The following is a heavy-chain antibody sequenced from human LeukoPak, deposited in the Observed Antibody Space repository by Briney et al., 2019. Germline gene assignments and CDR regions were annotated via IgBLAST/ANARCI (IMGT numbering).Heavy chain of an antibody. J-gene: IGHJ4*02. CDR3: ARGASGSYFASFDY. D-gene: IGHD1-26*01. V-gene: IGHV3-30-3*01. CDR2: ISYDGSDK. CDR1: GFTFSNYA. Sequence: GGSLRLSCAASGFTFSNYAMHWVRQAPGKGLEWVAVISYDGSDKYYADSVKGRFTISRDNSKNTLYLQMNSLRAEDTAVYYCARGASGSYFASFDYWGQGTLVTVSS.